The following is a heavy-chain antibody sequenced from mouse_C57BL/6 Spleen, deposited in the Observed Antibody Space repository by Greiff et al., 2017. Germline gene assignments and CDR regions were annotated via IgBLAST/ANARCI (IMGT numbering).Heavy chain of an antibody. CDR1: GYTFTSYW. D-gene: IGHD2-1*01. Sequence: VKLQQPGAELVKPGASVKMSCKASGYTFTSYWITWVKQRPGQGLEWIGDIYPGSGSTNYNEKLKSKATLTVDTSSSTSYMQLSSLTSEDSAVYYCARERDCGNYPFDYWGQGTTLTVSS. J-gene: IGHJ2*01. CDR3: ARERDCGNYPFDY. CDR2: IYPGSGST. V-gene: IGHV1-55*01.